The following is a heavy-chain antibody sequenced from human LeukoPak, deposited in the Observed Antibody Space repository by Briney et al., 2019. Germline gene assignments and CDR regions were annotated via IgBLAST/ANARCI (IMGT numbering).Heavy chain of an antibody. CDR2: IYHSGST. CDR3: ARDGSAFDI. J-gene: IGHJ3*02. CDR1: GGSISSGGYS. V-gene: IGHV4-30-2*01. D-gene: IGHD1-1*01. Sequence: PSQTLSLTCAVSGGSISSGGYSWSWIRQPPGKGLEWIGYIYHSGSTYYNPSLKSRVTMSVDTSKNQFSLKLSSVTAADTAVYYCARDGSAFDIWGQGTMVTVSS.